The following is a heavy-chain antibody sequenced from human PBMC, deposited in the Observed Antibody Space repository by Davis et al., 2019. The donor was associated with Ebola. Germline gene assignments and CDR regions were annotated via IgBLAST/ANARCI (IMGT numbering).Heavy chain of an antibody. CDR1: GFTFSTYS. J-gene: IGHJ5*02. D-gene: IGHD6-25*01. V-gene: IGHV3-23*01. CDR2: ISGSGGGT. CDR3: AREKLAARWFDP. Sequence: GESLKISCAASGFTFSTYSMSWVRQAPGKGLEWVSGISGSGGGTYYADSVKGRFTISRDNSKNTLYLQMNSLRAEDTAVYYCAREKLAARWFDPWGQGTLVTVSS.